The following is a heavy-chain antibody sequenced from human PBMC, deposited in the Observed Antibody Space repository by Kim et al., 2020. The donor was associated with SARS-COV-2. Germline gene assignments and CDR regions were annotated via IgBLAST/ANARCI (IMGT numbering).Heavy chain of an antibody. D-gene: IGHD1-26*01. V-gene: IGHV3-64D*09. J-gene: IGHJ5*02. CDR2: GTII. Sequence: GTIIYYAESVKSRFSISRDNSQNMLYLQMSSLRIEDTAMYFCVRDRGGGAWGQGTLVTVSS. CDR3: VRDRGGGA.